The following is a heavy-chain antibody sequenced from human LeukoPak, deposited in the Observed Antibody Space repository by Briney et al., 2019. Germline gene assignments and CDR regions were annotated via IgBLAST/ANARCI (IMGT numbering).Heavy chain of an antibody. CDR1: GFTFSHFS. J-gene: IGHJ4*02. Sequence: GSLRLSCAASGFTFSHFSMHWVRQAPGKGLECVAYINDNSDTIFYADSVKGRFTISRDNAKNSLYLQMNSLRTEDTAIYYCARRDDYWGQGTLVTVSS. CDR2: INDNSDTI. CDR3: ARRDDY. V-gene: IGHV3-48*04.